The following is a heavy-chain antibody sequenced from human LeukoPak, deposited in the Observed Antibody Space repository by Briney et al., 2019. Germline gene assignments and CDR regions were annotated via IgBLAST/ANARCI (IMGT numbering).Heavy chain of an antibody. V-gene: IGHV3-48*01. D-gene: IGHD5-12*01. CDR3: AKDDIVTTFLY. CDR2: ISSSSSTI. Sequence: GGSLRLSCAASGFTFSSYSMNRVRQAPGKGLEWVSYISSSSSTIYYADSVKGRFTISRDNSKNTLYLQMNSLRAEDTAVYYCAKDDIVTTFLYWGQGTLVTVSS. CDR1: GFTFSSYS. J-gene: IGHJ4*02.